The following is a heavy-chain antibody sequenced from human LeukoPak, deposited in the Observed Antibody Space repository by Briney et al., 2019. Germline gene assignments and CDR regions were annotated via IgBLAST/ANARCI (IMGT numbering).Heavy chain of an antibody. J-gene: IGHJ4*02. Sequence: GGSLRHTCAASGFTFGSYAMSWVRQAPGKGLERVSDINGSGGSTYYADSVKGRFTISRDNSKNTLYLQMNSLRAEDTAVYYCARVMGRYCSSTSCYVDYWGQGTLVTVSS. CDR3: ARVMGRYCSSTSCYVDY. V-gene: IGHV3-23*01. CDR2: INGSGGST. D-gene: IGHD2-2*01. CDR1: GFTFGSYA.